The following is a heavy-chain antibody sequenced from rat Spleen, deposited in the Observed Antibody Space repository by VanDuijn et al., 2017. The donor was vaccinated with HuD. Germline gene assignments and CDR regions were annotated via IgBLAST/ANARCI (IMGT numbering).Heavy chain of an antibody. V-gene: IGHV3-1*01. Sequence: EVQLQESGPGLVKPSQSLSLTCSVTGYSITSNYWGWIRKFPGNKMEWIGHISYSGSTKYNQSLKSRIAITRDTSKNQFFLELNSVTLEDTATYYCARGGSSYVMDAWGQGVSVTVSS. CDR3: ARGGSSYVMDA. CDR2: ISYSGST. CDR1: GYSITSNY. D-gene: IGHD5-1*01. J-gene: IGHJ4*01.